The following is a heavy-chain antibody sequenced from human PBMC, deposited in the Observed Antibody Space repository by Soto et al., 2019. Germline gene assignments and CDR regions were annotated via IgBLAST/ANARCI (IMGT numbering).Heavy chain of an antibody. CDR1: GFSLTTSGVG. CDR2: IYWDDDK. J-gene: IGHJ4*02. Sequence: QITLNESGPTVVRPTETLTLTCRFSGFSLTTSGVGVGWIRQSPGKAPEWLALIYWDDDKRYSASLKSRLTITTHTSKNQVLLTVSDLDPTDTATYYCAHRVLRTVFGLVTTTAIYFDFWGQGTPVAVSS. CDR3: AHRVLRTVFGLVTTTAIYFDF. V-gene: IGHV2-5*02. D-gene: IGHD3-3*01.